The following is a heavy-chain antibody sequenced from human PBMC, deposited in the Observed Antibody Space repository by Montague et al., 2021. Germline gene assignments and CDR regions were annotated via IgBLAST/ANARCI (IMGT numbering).Heavy chain of an antibody. CDR1: GFTFNNYF. CDR2: IGTSSSFT. J-gene: IGHJ4*02. Sequence: SLRRSCAASGFTFNNYFMSWFRQAPGKGLEWVSYIGTSSSFTRYADSVKGRFTISRDNAMNSLYLQMTAVRGEDTAAYYCARVGLTVAAGMIDYWGQGTLVTVSS. CDR3: ARVGLTVAAGMIDY. V-gene: IGHV3-11*06. D-gene: IGHD6-13*01.